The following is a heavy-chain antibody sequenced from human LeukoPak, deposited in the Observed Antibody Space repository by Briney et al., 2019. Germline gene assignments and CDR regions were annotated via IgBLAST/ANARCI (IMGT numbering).Heavy chain of an antibody. CDR1: GGSISSYY. CDR2: IYYSGST. CDR3: ARHLNPRLRYFDWSYSKNAFDI. J-gene: IGHJ3*02. Sequence: NPSETLSLTCTVSGGSISSYYWSWIRQPPGKGLEWIGYIYYSGSTNSNPSLKSRVTISVDTSKNQFSLKLSSVTAADTAVYYCARHLNPRLRYFDWSYSKNAFDIWGQGTMVTVSS. D-gene: IGHD3-9*01. V-gene: IGHV4-59*08.